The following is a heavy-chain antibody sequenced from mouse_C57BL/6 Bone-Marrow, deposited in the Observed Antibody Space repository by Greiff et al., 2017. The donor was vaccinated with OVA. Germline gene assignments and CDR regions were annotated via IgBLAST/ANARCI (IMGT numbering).Heavy chain of an antibody. V-gene: IGHV1-15*01. CDR1: GYTFTDYE. Sequence: VQLKESGAELVRPGASVTLSCKASGYTFTDYEMHWVKQTPVHGLEWIGAIDPETGGTAYNQKFKGKAILTADKSSSTAYMGLRSLTSEDSAVYYCTREGGYYYGSSYWYFDVWGTGTTVTVSS. CDR2: IDPETGGT. D-gene: IGHD1-1*01. J-gene: IGHJ1*03. CDR3: TREGGYYYGSSYWYFDV.